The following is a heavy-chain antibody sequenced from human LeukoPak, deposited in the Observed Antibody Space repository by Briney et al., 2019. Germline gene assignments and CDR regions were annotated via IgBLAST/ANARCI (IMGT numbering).Heavy chain of an antibody. V-gene: IGHV4-31*03. CDR2: IYYSGST. J-gene: IGHJ4*02. CDR3: AREVVSIPSYFES. D-gene: IGHD2-15*01. Sequence: SQTLSLTCTVSGGSISSGGYYWSWIRQHPGKGLEWIGYIYYSGSTYYNPSLKSRVTISVDTSKNQFSLKLSSVTAVDTAVYYCAREVVSIPSYFESWGQGTLVTVSS. CDR1: GGSISSGGYY.